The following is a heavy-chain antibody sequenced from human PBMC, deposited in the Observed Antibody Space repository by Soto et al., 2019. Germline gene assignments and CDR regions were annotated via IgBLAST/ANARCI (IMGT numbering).Heavy chain of an antibody. Sequence: PGGSLRLSCAVSGFSFSDSDMTWVRQGPGKGLEWVSSISSSGIYMFYAESFKGRFTISRDNAGNSLYLQMNSLRVDDTSIYYCARKHTSDATGYDYFDNWGQGTLVTVSS. CDR3: ARKHTSDATGYDYFDN. D-gene: IGHD3-9*01. CDR1: GFSFSDSD. J-gene: IGHJ4*02. V-gene: IGHV3-21*01. CDR2: ISSSGIYM.